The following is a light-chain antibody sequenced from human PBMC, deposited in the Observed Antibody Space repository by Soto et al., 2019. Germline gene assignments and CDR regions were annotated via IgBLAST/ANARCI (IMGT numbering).Light chain of an antibody. V-gene: IGLV2-8*01. CDR1: SSDVGGHNY. CDR2: EVN. J-gene: IGLJ2*01. CDR3: SSYVGTDIVL. Sequence: QSVLTQPPSASGSPGQSVTISCTGTSSDVGGHNYVSWYQQHPGKAPELLIYEVNKRPSGVPDRFSASKSGNTASLTVSGLQAGDEADYYCSSYVGTDIVLFGGGTKLTVL.